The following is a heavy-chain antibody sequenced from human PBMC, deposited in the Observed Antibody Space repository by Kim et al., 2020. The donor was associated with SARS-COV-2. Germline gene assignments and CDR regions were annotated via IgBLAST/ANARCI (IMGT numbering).Heavy chain of an antibody. CDR3: ARLEYSSSWYYFDY. Sequence: NPSRKRRVTISVDTSKNQFSLKLSSVTAADTAVYYCARLEYSSSWYYFDYWGQGTLVTVSS. D-gene: IGHD6-13*01. J-gene: IGHJ4*02. V-gene: IGHV4-39*01.